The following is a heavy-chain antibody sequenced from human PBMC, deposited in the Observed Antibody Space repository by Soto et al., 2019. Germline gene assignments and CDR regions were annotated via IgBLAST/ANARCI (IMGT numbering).Heavy chain of an antibody. CDR1: GFTFTSSA. D-gene: IGHD2-21*02. J-gene: IGHJ4*02. V-gene: IGHV1-58*01. CDR2: IVVGSGNT. Sequence: VKVSCKASGFTFTSSAVQWVRQARGQRLEWIGWIVVGSGNTNYAQKFQERVTITRDMSTSTAYMELSSLRSEGTAVYYCAADPSPYCGGDCYSPYWGQGTLVTVSS. CDR3: AADPSPYCGGDCYSPY.